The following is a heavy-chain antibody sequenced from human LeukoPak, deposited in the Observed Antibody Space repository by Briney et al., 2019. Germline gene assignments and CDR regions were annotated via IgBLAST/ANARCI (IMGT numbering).Heavy chain of an antibody. D-gene: IGHD1-1*01. Sequence: GGSLRLSCAASGFTFSSYSMKWGRQAPGKGLGGVSYISSSGNLIHYADSVKGRFTFSRDNARNSLYLQMNSLRADDTAIYYCAREGGWNDFDYWGQGTLVTVSS. CDR2: ISSSGNLI. CDR1: GFTFSSYS. J-gene: IGHJ4*02. V-gene: IGHV3-48*04. CDR3: AREGGWNDFDY.